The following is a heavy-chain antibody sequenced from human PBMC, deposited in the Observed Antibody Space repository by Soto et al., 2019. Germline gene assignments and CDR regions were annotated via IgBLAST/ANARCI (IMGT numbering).Heavy chain of an antibody. D-gene: IGHD6-19*01. CDR3: ARVRSDGWYWAFDM. CDR1: DDSISSSNW. Sequence: SETLSLTCVVSDDSISSSNWWTWVRQPPGKGLEWIGEIYHSESTNYNPSLQSRVTISVDKSKNQFSLRMNSVTAADTAIYYCARVRSDGWYWAFDMWGQGTMVTVS. J-gene: IGHJ3*02. V-gene: IGHV4-4*02. CDR2: IYHSEST.